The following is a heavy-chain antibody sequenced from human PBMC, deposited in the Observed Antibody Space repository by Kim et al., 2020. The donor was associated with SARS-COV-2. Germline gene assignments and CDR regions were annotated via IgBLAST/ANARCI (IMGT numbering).Heavy chain of an antibody. CDR3: GGERTSYYYYGMDV. J-gene: IGHJ6*02. Sequence: DSVKGRFTISRDNAKNSLYLQMNSLRAEDTALYYCGGERTSYYYYGMDVWGQGTTVTVSS. D-gene: IGHD2-21*01. V-gene: IGHV3-9*01.